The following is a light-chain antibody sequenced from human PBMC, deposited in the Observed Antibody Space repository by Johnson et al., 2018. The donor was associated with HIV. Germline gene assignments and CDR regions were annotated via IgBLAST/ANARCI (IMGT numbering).Light chain of an antibody. J-gene: IGLJ1*01. CDR2: EST. CDR1: NSNIGNNY. Sequence: QSVLTQPPSVSAAPGQKVTISCSGSNSNIGNNYVSWYQQLPVTAPKLLIYESTNRPSGIPDRFSGSKSGTSATLGISGLQTGDEADYYCGTWDSRLNVYLFGPGTKVTVL. V-gene: IGLV1-51*02. CDR3: GTWDSRLNVYL.